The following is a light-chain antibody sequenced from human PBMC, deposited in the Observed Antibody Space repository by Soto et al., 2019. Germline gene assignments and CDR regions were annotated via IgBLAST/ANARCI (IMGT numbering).Light chain of an antibody. CDR2: GAS. V-gene: IGKV3-20*01. J-gene: IGKJ5*01. CDR1: QSVSSSY. CDR3: QQYGSSLSIT. Sequence: EIVLTQSPGTLSLSPGERVTLSCRASQSVSSSYLAWYQQKPGQAPRLLIYGASSRATGISDRFSGSGSGTDFTLTISRLEPKDFAVYYCQQYGSSLSITFGQGTRLENK.